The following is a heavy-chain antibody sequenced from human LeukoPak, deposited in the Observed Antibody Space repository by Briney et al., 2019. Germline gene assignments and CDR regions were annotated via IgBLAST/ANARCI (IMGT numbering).Heavy chain of an antibody. CDR3: AKYKFGYSSGWYTWFDP. Sequence: PGGSLRLSCAASGFTFSSYAMSWVRQAPGKGLEWVSAISGSGGSTYYADSVKGRFTISRDNSMNTLYLQMNSLRAEDTAVYYCAKYKFGYSSGWYTWFDPWGQGTLVTVSS. D-gene: IGHD6-19*01. J-gene: IGHJ5*02. CDR1: GFTFSSYA. V-gene: IGHV3-23*01. CDR2: ISGSGGST.